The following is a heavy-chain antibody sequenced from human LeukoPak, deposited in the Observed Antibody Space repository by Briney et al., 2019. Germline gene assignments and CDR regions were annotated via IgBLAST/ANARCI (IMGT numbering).Heavy chain of an antibody. CDR3: VKSRRVGANQRGLFDY. D-gene: IGHD1-26*01. CDR2: VSGSGRNT. Sequence: PGGSLRLSCAASGFTFSSYGMHWVRQAPGKGLEWVSSVSGSGRNTFYPDSVEGRFTISRDNSKNTVYLRMNSLRADDTAVYYCVKSRRVGANQRGLFDYWGQGTLVTVSP. V-gene: IGHV3-23*01. J-gene: IGHJ4*02. CDR1: GFTFSSYG.